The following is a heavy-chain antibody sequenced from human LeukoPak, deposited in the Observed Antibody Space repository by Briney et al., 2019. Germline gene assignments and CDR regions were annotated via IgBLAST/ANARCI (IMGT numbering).Heavy chain of an antibody. Sequence: GEPLKISGRGSRYSFTNNWIGWVRQMPGKGLEGMGIIYPDDSDTRYSPSFQGQVTISADKSINTAYLQWSSLKTSDTAMYYCASASGWPGYFDCWGQGTLVTVSS. D-gene: IGHD6-19*01. CDR3: ASASGWPGYFDC. CDR2: IYPDDSDT. CDR1: RYSFTNNW. J-gene: IGHJ4*02. V-gene: IGHV5-51*01.